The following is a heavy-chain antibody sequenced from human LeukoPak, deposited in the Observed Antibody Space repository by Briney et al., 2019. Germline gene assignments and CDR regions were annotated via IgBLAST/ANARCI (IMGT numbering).Heavy chain of an antibody. Sequence: GGSLRLSCAASGFTFSSYAMSWVRQAPGKGLEWDSAISGGGGSTYYADSVKGRFTISRDNSKTTLYLQMNSLRAEDTAVYYCAKVNVVVVVAASDYWGQGTLVTVSS. D-gene: IGHD2-15*01. J-gene: IGHJ4*02. CDR3: AKVNVVVVVAASDY. CDR2: ISGGGGST. CDR1: GFTFSSYA. V-gene: IGHV3-23*01.